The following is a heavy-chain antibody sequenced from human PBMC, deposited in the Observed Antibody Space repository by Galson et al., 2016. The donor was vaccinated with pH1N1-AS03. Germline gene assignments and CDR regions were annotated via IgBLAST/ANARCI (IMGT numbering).Heavy chain of an antibody. CDR1: GYIFSDYY. CDR3: ARGLKSRLRGVIDNYYGMDV. V-gene: IGHV1-2*04. D-gene: IGHD3-10*01. CDR2: FNINDGVT. J-gene: IGHJ6*02. Sequence: SVKVSCKASGYIFSDYYMHWVRQAPGQGLEWMAWFNINDGVTNYAQKFHGWVTMRRDTSISTAYMELSRLGSDDTAVYYCARGLKSRLRGVIDNYYGMDVWGRGTTVTVSS.